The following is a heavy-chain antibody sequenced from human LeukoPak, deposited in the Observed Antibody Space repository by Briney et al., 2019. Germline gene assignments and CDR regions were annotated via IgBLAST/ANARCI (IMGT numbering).Heavy chain of an antibody. D-gene: IGHD4-23*01. CDR2: ISSSSSFI. V-gene: IGHV3-21*01. Sequence: GGSLRLSCAASGFTFSRYSMNWVRQAPGKGLEWVSSISSSSSFIYYADSVKGRFTISRDNAKNSLYLQMNSLRAEDTALDYCARDNPGGWSGGDYWGQGTLVTVYS. J-gene: IGHJ4*02. CDR3: ARDNPGGWSGGDY. CDR1: GFTFSRYS.